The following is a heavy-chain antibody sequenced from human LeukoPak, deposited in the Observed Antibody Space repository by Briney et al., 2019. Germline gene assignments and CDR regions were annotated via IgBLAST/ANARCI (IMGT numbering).Heavy chain of an antibody. CDR3: ARDPYSGSYGNYYYYFMDV. Sequence: GGSLRLSCAASGFTFSSYSMNWVRQAPGQGLEWVSYISSSSSTIYYADSVKGRFTISRDNAKNSLYLQMNSLRAEDTAVYYCARDPYSGSYGNYYYYFMDVWGKGTTVTISS. V-gene: IGHV3-48*04. J-gene: IGHJ6*03. CDR2: ISSSSSTI. CDR1: GFTFSSYS. D-gene: IGHD1-26*01.